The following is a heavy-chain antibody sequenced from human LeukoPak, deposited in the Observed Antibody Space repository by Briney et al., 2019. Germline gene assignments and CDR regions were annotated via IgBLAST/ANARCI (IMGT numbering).Heavy chain of an antibody. J-gene: IGHJ4*02. V-gene: IGHV1-18*01. CDR2: ISAYNGNT. CDR1: GYTFTSYG. Sequence: ASVKVSCKASGYTFTSYGISWVRQAPGQGLEWMGWISAYNGNTNYAQKLQGRVTMTTDTSTSTAYMELRSLRSDDTAVYYCARSRGFGSHRTPYDYWGQGTLVTVSS. D-gene: IGHD1-14*01. CDR3: ARSRGFGSHRTPYDY.